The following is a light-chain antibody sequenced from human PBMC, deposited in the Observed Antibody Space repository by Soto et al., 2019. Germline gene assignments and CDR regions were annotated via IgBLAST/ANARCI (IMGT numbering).Light chain of an antibody. CDR1: QSISGY. J-gene: IGKJ1*01. Sequence: DIQVTQSPSSLSASVGDRVTITCRASQSISGYLNWYQQKPGKAPKLLIYSTSDLQGGVPSRFSGSGSGTDFTLTISSLQPEDFATYYCQQSYSTPRTFGQGTKVDIK. CDR2: STS. V-gene: IGKV1-39*01. CDR3: QQSYSTPRT.